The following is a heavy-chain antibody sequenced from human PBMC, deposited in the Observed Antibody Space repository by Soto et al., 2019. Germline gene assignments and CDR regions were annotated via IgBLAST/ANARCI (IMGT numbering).Heavy chain of an antibody. Sequence: GESLKISCTGFGYTFTTFWISWVRQMPGRGPEWMGRIDPRDSYTNYSPSFQGHVTISVDKSISTAYLQWGSLKASDTAMYYCARLYCSSSTCDSWFDPWGQGTLVTVSS. J-gene: IGHJ5*02. CDR1: GYTFTTFW. V-gene: IGHV5-10-1*01. CDR3: ARLYCSSSTCDSWFDP. D-gene: IGHD2-2*01. CDR2: IDPRDSYT.